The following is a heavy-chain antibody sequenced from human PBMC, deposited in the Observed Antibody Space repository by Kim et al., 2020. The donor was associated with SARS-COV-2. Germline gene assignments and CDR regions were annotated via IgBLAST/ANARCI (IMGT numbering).Heavy chain of an antibody. V-gene: IGHV3-9*01. CDR3: AKDMQLLNYYYGMDV. J-gene: IGHJ6*01. D-gene: IGHD2-2*01. Sequence: DSVKGRITSARDNAKNSLYLQMNSLRAEDTALYYCAKDMQLLNYYYGMDVWGQGTTVTVSS.